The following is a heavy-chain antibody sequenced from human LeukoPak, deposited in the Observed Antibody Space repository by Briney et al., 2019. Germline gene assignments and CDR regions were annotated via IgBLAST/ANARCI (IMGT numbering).Heavy chain of an antibody. CDR2: IKKDGSEE. D-gene: IGHD4-11*01. J-gene: IGHJ4*02. CDR3: ARDISNYLFDY. Sequence: GGSLRLSCAASGFTFSSYAMHWVRQAPGKGLEWVANIKKDGSEEHYVDSVKGRFTISRDNAKNSLYLQMNSLRAEDTAVYCCARDISNYLFDYWGQGTLVTVSS. V-gene: IGHV3-7*01. CDR1: GFTFSSYA.